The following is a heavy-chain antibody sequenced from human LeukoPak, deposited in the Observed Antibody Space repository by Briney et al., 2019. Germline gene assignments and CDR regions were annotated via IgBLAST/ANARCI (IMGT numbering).Heavy chain of an antibody. D-gene: IGHD4-11*01. CDR2: ISSSGAII. CDR3: ARVRRMDYTTYYFDF. CDR1: GFTFSDHY. Sequence: GGSLRLSCAASGFTFSDHYMSWIRQAPGKGLECISYISSSGAIIYYVDSVKGRFTISRDNAKNSLYLQMNSLGAEDTAVYYCARVRRMDYTTYYFDFWGQGTLVTVSS. J-gene: IGHJ4*02. V-gene: IGHV3-11*04.